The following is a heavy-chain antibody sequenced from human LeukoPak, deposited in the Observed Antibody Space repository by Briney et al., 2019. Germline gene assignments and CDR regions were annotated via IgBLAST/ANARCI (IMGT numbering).Heavy chain of an antibody. Sequence: ASVKVSCKASGYTFTSYGISWVRQAPRQGLEWMGWISAYNGNTNYAQKLQGRVTITTDTSTSTAYMELRSLRSDGTAVYYCARDLLLYYYDSSGSQFDYWGQGTLVTVSS. CDR3: ARDLLLYYYDSSGSQFDY. J-gene: IGHJ4*02. V-gene: IGHV1-18*01. D-gene: IGHD3-22*01. CDR1: GYTFTSYG. CDR2: ISAYNGNT.